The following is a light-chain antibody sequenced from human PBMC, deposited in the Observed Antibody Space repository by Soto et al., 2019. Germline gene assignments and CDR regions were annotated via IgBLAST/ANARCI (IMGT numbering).Light chain of an antibody. J-gene: IGKJ4*01. CDR3: QQYKNWPPLT. CDR1: ESGSSN. Sequence: EIVMTQSPATRSVSPGERATLSCRASESGSSNLAWYQQKPGQAPRLLIYGASTRATGIPARFSRSGSGTEFTLTISSLQSEDFAVYSCQQYKNWPPLTFGGGTKVDIK. CDR2: GAS. V-gene: IGKV3-15*01.